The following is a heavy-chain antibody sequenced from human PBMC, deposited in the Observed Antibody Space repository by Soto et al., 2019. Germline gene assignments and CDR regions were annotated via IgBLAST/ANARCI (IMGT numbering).Heavy chain of an antibody. CDR2: ISGGSRT. J-gene: IGHJ4*02. CDR3: VPHGMSVRGGVLSFDY. Sequence: EVQLVVSGGGLVRPEGSLRLSCVASGLNLSSTVMTWVRQAPGKGLEWVSSISGGSRTFYADSVKGRFTISRDNSKNTVDLQMNSLGGEDTAEYYCVPHGMSVRGGVLSFDYRGQGTLVTVSS. V-gene: IGHV3-23*04. D-gene: IGHD3-10*01. CDR1: GLNLSSTV.